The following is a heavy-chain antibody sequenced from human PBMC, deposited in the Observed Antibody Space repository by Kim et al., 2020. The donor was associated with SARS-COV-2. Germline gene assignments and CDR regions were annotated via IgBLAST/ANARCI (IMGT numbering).Heavy chain of an antibody. Sequence: ASVKVSCKASGYTFTSYGISWVRQAPGQGLEWMGWISAYNGNTNYAQKLQGRVTMTTDTSTSTAYMELRSLRSDDTAVYYCARDIVVVPARIYYYYGMDVWGQGTTVTVSS. V-gene: IGHV1-18*01. D-gene: IGHD2-2*01. J-gene: IGHJ6*02. CDR2: ISAYNGNT. CDR1: GYTFTSYG. CDR3: ARDIVVVPARIYYYYGMDV.